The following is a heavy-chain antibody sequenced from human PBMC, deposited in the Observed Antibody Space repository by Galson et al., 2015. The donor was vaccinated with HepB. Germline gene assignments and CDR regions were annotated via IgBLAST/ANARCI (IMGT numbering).Heavy chain of an antibody. CDR1: GFTFSSYA. Sequence: SLRLSCAASGFTFSSYAMNWVRQAPGKGLEWVSGISGSGATTYNADSVRGRFTISRDNSKNTLYLQMDSVRAEDTAVYYCAKGAPMPGHNTMVRTFYYAMDVWGQGTTVIVSS. V-gene: IGHV3-23*01. J-gene: IGHJ6*02. CDR3: AKGAPMPGHNTMVRTFYYAMDV. CDR2: ISGSGATT. D-gene: IGHD3-10*01.